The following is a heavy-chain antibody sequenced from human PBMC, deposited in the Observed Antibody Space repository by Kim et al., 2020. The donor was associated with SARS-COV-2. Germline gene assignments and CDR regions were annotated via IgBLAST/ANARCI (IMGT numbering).Heavy chain of an antibody. CDR2: IRTKVNSYAT. J-gene: IGHJ4*02. CDR1: GFTLSGST. Sequence: GGSLRLSCAASGFTLSGSTVHWVRQASGKGLEWVAGIRTKVNSYATSYAASVKGTFTISRGDLENTAFLQMNSLKTEDTALYYWSALGLAAPGQKDYGGQGTLVIVSS. D-gene: IGHD6-13*01. V-gene: IGHV3-73*01. CDR3: SALGLAAPGQKDY.